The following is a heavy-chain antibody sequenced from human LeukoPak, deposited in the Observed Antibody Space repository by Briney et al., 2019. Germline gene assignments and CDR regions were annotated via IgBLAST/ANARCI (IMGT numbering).Heavy chain of an antibody. V-gene: IGHV3-23*01. CDR2: ISGSGTST. Sequence: GGSLRLSCAASGFTFSSYAMSWVRQAPGKGLEWVSGISGSGTSTYYADSVKGRFTISRDNSKNTLYLQMNSLRAEDTAVYYCAKEGSSSWDHFDYWGQGTLVTVSS. J-gene: IGHJ4*02. CDR1: GFTFSSYA. CDR3: AKEGSSSWDHFDY. D-gene: IGHD6-13*01.